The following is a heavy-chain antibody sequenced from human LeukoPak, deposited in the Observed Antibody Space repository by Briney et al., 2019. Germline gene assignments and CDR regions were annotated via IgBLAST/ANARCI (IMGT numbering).Heavy chain of an antibody. CDR1: GLTVSSYS. Sequence: PGGSLRLSCVASGLTVSSYSMNWVRRAPGKGLEWVSYISSSSSTIYYADSVKGRFTISRDNAKNSLYLQMNSLRAEDTAVYYCARDKGDYHTSGSLFVFGGQGTLVTVSS. CDR2: ISSSSSTI. CDR3: ARDKGDYHTSGSLFVF. D-gene: IGHD3-22*01. V-gene: IGHV3-48*04. J-gene: IGHJ4*02.